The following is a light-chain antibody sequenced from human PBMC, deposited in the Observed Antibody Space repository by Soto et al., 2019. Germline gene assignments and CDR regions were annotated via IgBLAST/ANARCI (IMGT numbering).Light chain of an antibody. J-gene: IGKJ1*01. CDR3: QQYNSHSPPT. V-gene: IGKV1-5*01. CDR1: QSIGNR. CDR2: DAS. Sequence: DIPMTQSPSTLSASVGDRVTITCRASQSIGNRLAWYQQKPGRAPQFLIYDASRLERGGPSRFSGSGSGTEFSLTISSLQPDDFAAYYCQQYNSHSPPTFGQGTKVEIK.